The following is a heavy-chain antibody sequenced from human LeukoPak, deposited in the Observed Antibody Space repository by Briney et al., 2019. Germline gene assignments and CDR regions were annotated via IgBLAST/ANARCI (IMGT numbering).Heavy chain of an antibody. Sequence: SETLSLTCTVSGGSISSYYWRWIRQPAGKGLEWIGRIYTSGSSNYNPSLKSRVPMSVETSKNQFSRKLSSVPAADTAVYYCARAGMTTVTDFDYWGQGTLVTVSS. D-gene: IGHD4-17*01. CDR2: IYTSGSS. CDR1: GGSISSYY. V-gene: IGHV4-4*07. CDR3: ARAGMTTVTDFDY. J-gene: IGHJ4*02.